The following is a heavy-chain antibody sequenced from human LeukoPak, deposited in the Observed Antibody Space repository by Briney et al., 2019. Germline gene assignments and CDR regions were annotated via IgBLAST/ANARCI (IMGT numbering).Heavy chain of an antibody. J-gene: IGHJ6*02. CDR1: GFTFSSYA. V-gene: IGHV3-23*01. CDR2: ISGSGGST. CDR3: AKDTYSGTSSYGMDV. Sequence: PGGSLRLSCAASGFTFSSYAMSWVRQAPGKGLEWVSAISGSGGSTYYADSVKGRFTISRDNCKNTLYLQMNSLRAEDTAVYYCAKDTYSGTSSYGMDVWGQGTTVTVSS. D-gene: IGHD1-26*01.